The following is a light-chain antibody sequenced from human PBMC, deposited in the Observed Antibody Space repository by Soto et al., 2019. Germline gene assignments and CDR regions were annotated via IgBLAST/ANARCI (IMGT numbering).Light chain of an antibody. Sequence: QSVLTQAPAASGSPGQRVIISCSGTSANIGNNFVCWYQHLPGMAPKLLIYSTDQRPSGVPDRFSGSKSGTSASLAISGLRSEDEADYYCVAWDDSLSGLVFGTGTKVTVL. V-gene: IGLV1-47*02. J-gene: IGLJ1*01. CDR3: VAWDDSLSGLV. CDR1: SANIGNNF. CDR2: STD.